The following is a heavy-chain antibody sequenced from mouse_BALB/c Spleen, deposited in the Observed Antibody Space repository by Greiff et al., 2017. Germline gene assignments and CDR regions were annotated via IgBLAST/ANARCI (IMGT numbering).Heavy chain of an antibody. J-gene: IGHJ4*01. D-gene: IGHD2-3*01. Sequence: EVKLQESGGGLVQPGGSRKLSCAASGFTFSSFGMHWVRQAPEKGLEWVAYISSGSSTIYYADTVKGRFTISRDNPKNTLFLQMTSLRSEDTAMYYCARYRLYASYYSSYYAMDYWGQGTSVTVSS. V-gene: IGHV5-17*02. CDR1: GFTFSSFG. CDR3: ARYRLYASYYSSYYAMDY. CDR2: ISSGSSTI.